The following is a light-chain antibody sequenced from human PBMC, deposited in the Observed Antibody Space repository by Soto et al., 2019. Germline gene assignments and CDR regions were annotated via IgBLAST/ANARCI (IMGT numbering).Light chain of an antibody. Sequence: QSALTQPRSVSGSPGQSVTISCTGTSSVVGGYDYVSWYQQHPGKAPKLMIYDVTKRPSGVPDRFSGSRSGNTASLTISGLQAEDDADYYCCSYAGTYTFYVFGTGIKVTV. CDR2: DVT. CDR3: CSYAGTYTFYV. V-gene: IGLV2-11*01. CDR1: SSVVGGYDY. J-gene: IGLJ1*01.